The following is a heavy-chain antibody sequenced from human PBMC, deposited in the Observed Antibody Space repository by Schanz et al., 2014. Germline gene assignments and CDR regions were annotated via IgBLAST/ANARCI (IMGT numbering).Heavy chain of an antibody. Sequence: AQLVQSGAQVKEPGASVNVSCKASGYTFTNYYLHWVRQAPGQGLEWMGVINPSGGRTLHPQRLQGRITMTTDPSTGTAYMGLNSLRSEDTAVYYCARAAMVATSAQTFVDHWGQGTLVTVSS. V-gene: IGHV1-46*04. CDR1: GYTFTNYY. CDR3: ARAAMVATSAQTFVDH. J-gene: IGHJ5*02. D-gene: IGHD5-12*01. CDR2: INPSGGRT.